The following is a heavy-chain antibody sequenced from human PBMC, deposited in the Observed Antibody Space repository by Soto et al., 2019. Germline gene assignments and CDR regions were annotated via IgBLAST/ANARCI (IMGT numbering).Heavy chain of an antibody. J-gene: IGHJ4*02. D-gene: IGHD3-3*01. CDR1: GYTFTSYD. V-gene: IGHV1-8*01. Sequence: GASVKVSCKASGYTFTSYDINWVRQATGQGLEWMGWMNPNSGNTGYAQKFQGRVTMTRNTSISTAYMELSSLRSEDTPVYYCARGGYYDFWSGRHGTCDFDYWGQGNLVTVSS. CDR3: ARGGYYDFWSGRHGTCDFDY. CDR2: MNPNSGNT.